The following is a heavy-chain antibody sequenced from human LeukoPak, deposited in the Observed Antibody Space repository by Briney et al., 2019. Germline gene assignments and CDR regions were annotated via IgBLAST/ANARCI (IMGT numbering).Heavy chain of an antibody. Sequence: GRSLRLSCAASGFTFSSYGMHWVRQAPGKGLEWVAVIWYDGSNKYYADSVKGRFTISRDNSKNTLYLQMNSLRAEDTAVYYCARDWSDTAMSRHYYYGMGVWGQGTTVTVSS. CDR2: IWYDGSNK. CDR1: GFTFSSYG. J-gene: IGHJ6*02. V-gene: IGHV3-33*01. D-gene: IGHD5-18*01. CDR3: ARDWSDTAMSRHYYYGMGV.